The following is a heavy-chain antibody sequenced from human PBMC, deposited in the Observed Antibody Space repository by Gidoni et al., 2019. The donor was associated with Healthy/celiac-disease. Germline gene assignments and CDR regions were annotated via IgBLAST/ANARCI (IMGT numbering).Heavy chain of an antibody. J-gene: IGHJ5*02. V-gene: IGHV4-59*08. Sequence: QVQLQESGPGLVKPSETLSLTCTVSGGSISSYYWSWIHQPPGKGLEWIGYIYYSGSTNYNPSLKSRVTISVDTSKNQCSLKLSSVTAADTAVYYCARLANTVVTNWFDPWGQGTLVTVSS. CDR1: GGSISSYY. CDR2: IYYSGST. CDR3: ARLANTVVTNWFDP. D-gene: IGHD2-15*01.